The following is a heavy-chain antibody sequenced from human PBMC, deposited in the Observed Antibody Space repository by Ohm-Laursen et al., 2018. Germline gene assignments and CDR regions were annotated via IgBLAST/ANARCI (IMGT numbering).Heavy chain of an antibody. J-gene: IGHJ5*02. CDR2: IIPILGIA. V-gene: IGHV1-69*10. Sequence: ASVSASRQASGGTFSSYAISWVRHAPGQGLGWMGWIIPILGIANYAQKFQGRVTIIADKSTSTAYMELSSLRSEDAAVYYCAGFSPPYYDFWSGAGAASWFDPWGQGTLVTVSS. CDR3: AGFSPPYYDFWSGAGAASWFDP. D-gene: IGHD3-3*01. CDR1: GGTFSSYA.